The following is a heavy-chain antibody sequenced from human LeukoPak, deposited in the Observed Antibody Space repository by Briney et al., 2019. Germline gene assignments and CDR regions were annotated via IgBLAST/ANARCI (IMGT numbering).Heavy chain of an antibody. V-gene: IGHV1-8*01. Sequence: ASVKVSCKASGYTFTSYDINWVRQATGQGLEWMGWMNPNSGNTGYAQKFQGRVTMTRNTSITTAYMELSSLRSEDTAVYYCARDRGVLKKSIAARQKGETNYYYMDVWGKGTTVTVSS. CDR2: MNPNSGNT. J-gene: IGHJ6*03. CDR1: GYTFTSYD. CDR3: ARDRGVLKKSIAARQKGETNYYYMDV. D-gene: IGHD6-6*01.